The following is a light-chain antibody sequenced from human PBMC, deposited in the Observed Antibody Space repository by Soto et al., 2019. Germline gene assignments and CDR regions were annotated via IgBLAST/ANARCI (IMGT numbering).Light chain of an antibody. CDR2: SAF. CDR3: QQLNSYSFT. J-gene: IGKJ3*01. Sequence: DIQLTQSPSFLSASVGDRVTITCRASQVINNYLAWYQQKPGKAPKLLIYSAFSLQSGVPSRFSGSGSGTEFTLTISSLQPEDFATYYCQQLNSYSFTFGPGTKVDIK. CDR1: QVINNY. V-gene: IGKV1-9*01.